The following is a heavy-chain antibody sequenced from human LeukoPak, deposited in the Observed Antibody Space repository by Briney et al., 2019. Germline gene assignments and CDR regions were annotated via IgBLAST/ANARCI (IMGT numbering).Heavy chain of an antibody. V-gene: IGHV4-30-4*01. CDR2: IYYSGST. J-gene: IGHJ4*02. CDR1: VGSISSGDDY. CDR3: AREDYEKGCDY. Sequence: SESLSLTCTVSVGSISSGDDYWSSIRQPPGKGLEWNGYIYYSGSTYYNPSLKSRVTISVDTSKNQFSLKLSSVTAAGTAVYYCAREDYEKGCDYWGQGNLVTVSS. D-gene: IGHD3-16*01.